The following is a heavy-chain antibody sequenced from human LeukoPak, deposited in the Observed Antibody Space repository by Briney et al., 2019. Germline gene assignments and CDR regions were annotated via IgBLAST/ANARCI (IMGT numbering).Heavy chain of an antibody. J-gene: IGHJ4*02. CDR1: GFTCDDYG. CDR2: ISGDGGST. D-gene: IGHD4-17*01. Sequence: PGVSLRFSSAASGFTCDDYGMHWLRQAPGQGLEWVSLISGDGGSTYYADSVRGRFTISRDNSKNSLYLQMNSLRTEDTALYYCAKDNYGDYLDYWGQGTLVTVSS. V-gene: IGHV3-43*02. CDR3: AKDNYGDYLDY.